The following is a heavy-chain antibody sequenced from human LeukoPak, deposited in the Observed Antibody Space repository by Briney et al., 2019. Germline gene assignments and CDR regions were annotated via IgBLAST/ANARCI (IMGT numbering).Heavy chain of an antibody. CDR2: IIPIFGTA. V-gene: IGHV1-69*05. D-gene: IGHD3-3*01. CDR1: GGTFSSYA. Sequence: SVMVSCKASGGTFSSYAISWVRQAPGQGLEWMGGIIPIFGTANYAQKFQGRVTVTTDESTSTAYMELSSLRSEDTAVYYCASITYYDFWSGYSGYVDVWGKGTTVTVSS. J-gene: IGHJ6*03. CDR3: ASITYYDFWSGYSGYVDV.